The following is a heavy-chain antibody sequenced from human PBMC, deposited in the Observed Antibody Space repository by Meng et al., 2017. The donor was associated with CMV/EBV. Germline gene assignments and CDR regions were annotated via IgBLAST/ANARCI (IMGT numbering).Heavy chain of an antibody. CDR1: GITLSAYW. D-gene: IGHD1-26*01. Sequence: LSCTAPGITLSAYWMSWIRQTPGKGVEWLSYISNSGNTIDYADSVKGRVTISRDNAKNSLYLQMNSLRAEDTAVYYCVIRRTGATAYKWGQGTLVTVSS. V-gene: IGHV3-11*01. CDR3: VIRRTGATAYK. CDR2: ISNSGNTI. J-gene: IGHJ4*02.